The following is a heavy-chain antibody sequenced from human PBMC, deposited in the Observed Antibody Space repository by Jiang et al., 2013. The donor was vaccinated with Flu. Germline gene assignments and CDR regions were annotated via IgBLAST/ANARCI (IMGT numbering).Heavy chain of an antibody. D-gene: IGHD1-14*01. CDR2: INTNTGNP. V-gene: IGHV7-4-1*02. J-gene: IGHJ6*02. CDR1: YTFTSYA. CDR3: ARDIWYGLNYYYYGMDV. Sequence: YTFTSYAMNWVRQAPGQGLEWMGWINTNTGNPTYAQGFTGRFVFSLDTSVSTAYLQISSLKAEDTAVYYCARDIWYGLNYYYYGMDVVGPRDHGHRLL.